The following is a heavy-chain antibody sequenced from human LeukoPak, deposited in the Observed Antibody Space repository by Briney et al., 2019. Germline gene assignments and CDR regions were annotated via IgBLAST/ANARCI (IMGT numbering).Heavy chain of an antibody. CDR2: IHASSNTI. V-gene: IGHV3-48*04. Sequence: GGSLRLSCAASGFTFSSYSMNWVRQAPGKGLEWISYIHASSNTIFYADSVKGRFTISRDNAKNSVDLQMTSLKVEDTAVYYCADNLSLWGQGTQVTVSS. CDR3: ADNLSL. CDR1: GFTFSSYS. J-gene: IGHJ4*02. D-gene: IGHD1-1*01.